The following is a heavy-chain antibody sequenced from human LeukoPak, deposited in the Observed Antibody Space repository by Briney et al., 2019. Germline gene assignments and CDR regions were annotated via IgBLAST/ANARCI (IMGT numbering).Heavy chain of an antibody. J-gene: IGHJ4*02. D-gene: IGHD2-2*02. CDR1: GFTFSSYA. CDR2: ISGSDGST. V-gene: IGHV3-23*01. Sequence: GGSLRLSCAASGFTFSSYAMSWVRQAPGKGLEWVSAISGSDGSTYYADSVMGRFTISRDNSKNALYLQMKSLRAEDTAVYYCAKSRSGTTSCYNYWGQGTLVTVSS. CDR3: AKSRSGTTSCYNY.